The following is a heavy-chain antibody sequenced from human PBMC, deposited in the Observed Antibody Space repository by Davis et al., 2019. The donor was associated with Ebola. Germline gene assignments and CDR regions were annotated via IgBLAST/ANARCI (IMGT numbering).Heavy chain of an antibody. CDR2: FFYSGSAYYT. CDR1: AGSITTGSYY. J-gene: IGHJ2*01. D-gene: IGHD6-19*01. V-gene: IGHV4-39*07. CDR3: ARRLAVAGTHWYFDL. Sequence: GSLRLSCTVSAGSITTGSYYWGWIRQPPGKGLEWIGSFFYSGSAYYTYYNSSLKSRITISVDTSKNQFSLKLSSVTAADTAVYYCARRLAVAGTHWYFDLWGRGTLVTVSS.